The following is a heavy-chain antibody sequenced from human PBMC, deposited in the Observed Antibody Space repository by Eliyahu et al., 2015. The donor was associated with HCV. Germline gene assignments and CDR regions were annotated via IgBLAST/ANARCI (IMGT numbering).Heavy chain of an antibody. CDR3: ARTSRLNNYWTGYYNWFDP. Sequence: QLQLQESGPGLVKPSETLSLSCTVSGXSXXSSSXXWGWIRQPPGKGLEWIGSIYYSGSTYYNPSLKSRVTISVDTSKNQFSLKVSSVTAADTAVYYCARTSRLNNYWTGYYNWFDPWGQGTLVTVSS. D-gene: IGHD3/OR15-3a*01. CDR2: IYYSGST. J-gene: IGHJ5*02. V-gene: IGHV4-39*01. CDR1: GXSXXSSSXX.